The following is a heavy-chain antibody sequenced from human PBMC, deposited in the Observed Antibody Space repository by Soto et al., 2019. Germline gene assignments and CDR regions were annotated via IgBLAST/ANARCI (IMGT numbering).Heavy chain of an antibody. D-gene: IGHD5-18*01. CDR3: ARVGGYTYDFDY. CDR2: IYYGGST. Sequence: QVQLQESGPGLVKPSQTLSLTCTVSGGSIRSGGYYWSWIRQHPGKGLEWIGYIYYGGSTYYNPSLKSRVTISVDTSRNQFSLKLTSVTAADTAVYYCARVGGYTYDFDYWGQGTLVTVSS. CDR1: GGSIRSGGYY. V-gene: IGHV4-31*03. J-gene: IGHJ4*02.